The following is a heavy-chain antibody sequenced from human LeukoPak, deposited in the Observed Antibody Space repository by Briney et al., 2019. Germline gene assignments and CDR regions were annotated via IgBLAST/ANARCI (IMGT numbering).Heavy chain of an antibody. V-gene: IGHV1-69*01. CDR1: GGTFSSYA. D-gene: IGHD5-18*01. Sequence: SVKVSCKACGGTFSSYAISWVRQAPGQGLEWMGGIIPIFGTANYAQKFQGRVTITADESTSTAYMELSSLRSEDTAVYYCARVPYSYGPFDYWGQGTLVTVSS. CDR2: IIPIFGTA. CDR3: ARVPYSYGPFDY. J-gene: IGHJ4*02.